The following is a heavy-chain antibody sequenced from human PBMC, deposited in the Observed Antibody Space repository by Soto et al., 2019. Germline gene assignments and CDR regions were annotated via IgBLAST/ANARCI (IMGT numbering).Heavy chain of an antibody. D-gene: IGHD1-1*01. Sequence: XGSLRLSSAASGFTFSSYAMHWVRQAPGKGLEWVAVISYDGSNKYYADSVKGRFTISRDNSKNTLYLQMNSLRAEDTAVYYCARDRGYNWNTHRGGPRNGMDVWGQGTTVTVSS. V-gene: IGHV3-30-3*01. CDR3: ARDRGYNWNTHRGGPRNGMDV. J-gene: IGHJ6*02. CDR2: ISYDGSNK. CDR1: GFTFSSYA.